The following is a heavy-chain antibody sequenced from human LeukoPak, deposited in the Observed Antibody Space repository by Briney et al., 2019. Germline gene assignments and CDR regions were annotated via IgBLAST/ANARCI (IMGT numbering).Heavy chain of an antibody. CDR2: ISAYNGNT. D-gene: IGHD6-13*01. CDR3: ARVVPGIAAAGYWYFDL. V-gene: IGHV1-18*01. CDR1: GYTFNTYG. J-gene: IGHJ2*01. Sequence: GASVKVSCKPYGYTFNTYGITWVRQAPGQGLEWMGWISAYNGNTNYAQKLQGRVTMTTDTSTSTAYMELRSLRSDDTAVYYCARVVPGIAAAGYWYFDLWGRGTLVTVSS.